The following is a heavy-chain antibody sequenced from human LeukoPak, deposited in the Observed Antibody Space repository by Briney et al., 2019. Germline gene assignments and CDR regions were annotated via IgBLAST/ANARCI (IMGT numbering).Heavy chain of an antibody. CDR1: GFTFSSYG. CDR2: ISGSGGST. Sequence: GGSLRLSCAASGFTFSSYGMHWVRQAPGKGLEWVSAISGSGGSTYYADSVKGRFTISRDNSKNTLYLQMNSLRAEDTAVYYCAKDHDSSGCFDYWGQGTLVTVSS. CDR3: AKDHDSSGCFDY. V-gene: IGHV3-23*01. J-gene: IGHJ4*02. D-gene: IGHD3-22*01.